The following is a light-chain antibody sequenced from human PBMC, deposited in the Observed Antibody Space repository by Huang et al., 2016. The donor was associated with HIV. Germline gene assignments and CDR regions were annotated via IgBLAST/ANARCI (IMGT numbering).Light chain of an antibody. J-gene: IGKJ2*03. CDR3: QQYDNLYS. V-gene: IGKV1-33*01. CDR1: QDIGNY. Sequence: DIQMTQSPSSLSASVGDRVTITCQASQDIGNYLNWYQQRPGTAPKVLFSHASSLETDVPSDVPSRFSGNGSGTDFTFIINSLQPADVGTYYCQQYDNLYSFGQGTKLEIK. CDR2: HAS.